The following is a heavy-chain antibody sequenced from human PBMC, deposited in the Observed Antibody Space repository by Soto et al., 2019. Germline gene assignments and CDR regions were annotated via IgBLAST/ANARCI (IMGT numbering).Heavy chain of an antibody. CDR1: GYTFIDYG. Sequence: QIQMVQSGAEVKEPGASVKVSCKTSGYTFIDYGIDWVRQAPGQDLQWMGWIGFYHTQTRYTPQFQERVTISSDTSTRTVYMELRSLRSDDTATYYCVIHDKTISLDHWGPGTRITVSS. CDR3: VIHDKTISLDH. CDR2: IGFYHTQT. V-gene: IGHV1-18*04. D-gene: IGHD3-22*01. J-gene: IGHJ4*02.